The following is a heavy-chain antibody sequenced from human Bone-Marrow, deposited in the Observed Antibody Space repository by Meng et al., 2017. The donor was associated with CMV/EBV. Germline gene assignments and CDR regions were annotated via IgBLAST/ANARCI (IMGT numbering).Heavy chain of an antibody. CDR1: GFTFSSYG. J-gene: IGHJ4*02. CDR2: IRYDGSNK. CDR3: SKGARLVPYFDY. Sequence: GGSLRPSCAASGFTFSSYGLHWVRQAPGKGLEGVAFIRYDGSNKYYADSVKGRFTISRDNSKNTLYLQMNSLRAEETAVYYFSKGARLVPYFDYWGQGTRVTVSS. V-gene: IGHV3-30*02. D-gene: IGHD6-19*01.